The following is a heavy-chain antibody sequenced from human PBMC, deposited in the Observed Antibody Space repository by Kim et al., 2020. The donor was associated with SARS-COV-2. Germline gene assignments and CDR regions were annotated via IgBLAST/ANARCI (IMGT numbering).Heavy chain of an antibody. J-gene: IGHJ4*02. Sequence: GGSLRLSCAASGFTFSSYGMHWVRQAPGKGLEWVAVISYDGSNKYYADSVKGRFTISRDNSKNTLYLQMNSLRAEDTAVYYCAKEGPVAGLLWDYWGQGTLVTVSS. D-gene: IGHD6-19*01. CDR2: ISYDGSNK. CDR3: AKEGPVAGLLWDY. CDR1: GFTFSSYG. V-gene: IGHV3-30*18.